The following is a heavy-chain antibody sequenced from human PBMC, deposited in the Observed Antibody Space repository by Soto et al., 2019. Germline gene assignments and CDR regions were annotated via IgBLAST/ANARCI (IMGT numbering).Heavy chain of an antibody. Sequence: GGSLRLSCAASGFTFSSYAMNWVRQAPGKGLEWVSAISGGGDGTYYAESVKGRFTISRDNSKNTLYLQMNSLRAEDTAVYFCAKVNDILTGYDYWGQGTLVTVSS. D-gene: IGHD3-9*01. V-gene: IGHV3-23*01. CDR3: AKVNDILTGYDY. J-gene: IGHJ4*02. CDR2: ISGGGDGT. CDR1: GFTFSSYA.